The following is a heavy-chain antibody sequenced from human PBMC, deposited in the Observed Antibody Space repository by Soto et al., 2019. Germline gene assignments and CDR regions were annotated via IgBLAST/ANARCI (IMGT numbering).Heavy chain of an antibody. V-gene: IGHV3-21*01. D-gene: IGHD5-12*01. CDR1: GFTFSSYS. CDR3: ARGISGYDSFYAFDI. J-gene: IGHJ3*02. Sequence: TGGSLRLSCAASGFTFSSYSMNWVRQAPGKGLEWVSSISSSSSYIYYADSVKGRFTISRDNAKNSLYLQMNSLRAEDTAVYYCARGISGYDSFYAFDIWGQGTMVTV. CDR2: ISSSSSYI.